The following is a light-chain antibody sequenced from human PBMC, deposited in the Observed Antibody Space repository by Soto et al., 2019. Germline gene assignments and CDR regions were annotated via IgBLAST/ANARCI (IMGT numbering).Light chain of an antibody. CDR1: QGIRNF. Sequence: DIQMTQSPTSLSASVGDRVTITCRASQGIRNFVAWYQQKPGKAPKLLIYAASTLQSGVPSRFSGSGSGTDFTLTINSLQPEDAATYSCQKYSSVPVFGPGTKVEIQ. J-gene: IGKJ3*01. CDR2: AAS. V-gene: IGKV1-27*01. CDR3: QKYSSVPV.